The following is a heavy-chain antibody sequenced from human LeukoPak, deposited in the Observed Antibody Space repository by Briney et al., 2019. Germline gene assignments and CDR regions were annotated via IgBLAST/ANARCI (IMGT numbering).Heavy chain of an antibody. D-gene: IGHD5-18*01. J-gene: IGHJ4*02. Sequence: SETLSLTCTVSGGSISSYYWSWIRQPPGKGLEWIGYIYYSGSTNYNPSLKSRVIISIDTSSNQFSLRLNSMTAADTAVYYCARVLRAASWRSYDYWGQGSLVTVSS. CDR1: GGSISSYY. CDR2: IYYSGST. V-gene: IGHV4-59*01. CDR3: ARVLRAASWRSYDY.